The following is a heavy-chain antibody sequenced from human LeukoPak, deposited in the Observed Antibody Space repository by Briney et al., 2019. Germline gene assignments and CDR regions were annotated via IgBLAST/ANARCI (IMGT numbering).Heavy chain of an antibody. J-gene: IGHJ4*02. CDR3: AKGSDY. CDR1: GFTFSSYG. V-gene: IGHV3-30*18. CDR2: ISYDGSDR. Sequence: PGKSLRLSCVASGFTFSSYGMHWVRQAPGKGPEWVAVISYDGSDRYYANFVKGRFTISRDNSKNTLFLQTNSMRPEDTAVYYCAKGSDYWGQGTLVTVSS.